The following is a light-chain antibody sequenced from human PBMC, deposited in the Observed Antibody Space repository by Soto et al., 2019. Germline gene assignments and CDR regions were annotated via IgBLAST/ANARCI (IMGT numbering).Light chain of an antibody. J-gene: IGKJ1*01. V-gene: IGKV3-20*01. CDR1: ESVSDNY. CDR3: QQYGGSPRT. Sequence: EIVLTQSPGTLSLPPGERATLSCRASESVSDNYLAWYQQRSGQAPRLVIYGASSRASAVPDRFSGSGSGADFTLTISRLEPEDFAVYYCQQYGGSPRTFG. CDR2: GAS.